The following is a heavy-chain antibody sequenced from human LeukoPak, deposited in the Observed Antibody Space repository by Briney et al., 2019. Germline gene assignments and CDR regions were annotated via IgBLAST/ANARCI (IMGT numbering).Heavy chain of an antibody. V-gene: IGHV4-30-2*01. CDR1: GGSISSGGYS. D-gene: IGHD5-24*01. J-gene: IGHJ5*02. Sequence: SETLSLTCAVSGGSISSGGYSWSWIRQPPGKGLEWIGEINHSGSTNYNPSLKSRVTISVDTSKNQFSLKLSSVTAADTAVYYCARGGEMATSPWGQGTLVTVSS. CDR3: ARGGEMATSP. CDR2: INHSGST.